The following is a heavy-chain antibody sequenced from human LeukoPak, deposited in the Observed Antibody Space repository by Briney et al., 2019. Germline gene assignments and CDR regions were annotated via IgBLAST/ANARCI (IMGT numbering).Heavy chain of an antibody. CDR3: ARGRVVAAY. Sequence: SETLSLTCTVSGGSISSGDYYWSWIRQPPGKGLEWFGYIYNSGSPYYSPSLNSRVTVSVDTSRNQFSLKVTSVTAADTAVYYCARGRVVAAYWGQGTLVTVSS. V-gene: IGHV4-30-4*02. CDR2: IYNSGSP. D-gene: IGHD2-15*01. CDR1: GGSISSGDYY. J-gene: IGHJ4*02.